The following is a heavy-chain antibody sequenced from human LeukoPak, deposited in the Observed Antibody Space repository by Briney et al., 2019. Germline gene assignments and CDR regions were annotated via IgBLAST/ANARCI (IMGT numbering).Heavy chain of an antibody. CDR1: GYSFTSFW. Sequence: GESLKISCKGSGYSFTSFWIVWVRQMPGKGLEWMGTIYPGGSDTTYSPSFQGQVTISADKSITTAYLQWSSLKASDSAMYYCARHEYSSSWYQGWFDPWGQGTLVTVSS. CDR3: ARHEYSSSWYQGWFDP. V-gene: IGHV5-51*01. CDR2: IYPGGSDT. D-gene: IGHD6-13*01. J-gene: IGHJ5*02.